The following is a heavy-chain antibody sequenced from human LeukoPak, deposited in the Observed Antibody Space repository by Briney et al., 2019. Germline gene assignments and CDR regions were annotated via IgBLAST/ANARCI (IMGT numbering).Heavy chain of an antibody. Sequence: ASVKVSCKVSGYTLTELSMHWVRQAPGKGLEWMGGFDPEDGETIYAQKFQGRVTMTEDTSTDIAYMELSSLRSEDTAVYYCATGGKRYHIAAAGYDWFDPWGQGTLVTVSS. CDR2: FDPEDGET. D-gene: IGHD6-13*01. CDR1: GYTLTELS. J-gene: IGHJ5*02. V-gene: IGHV1-24*01. CDR3: ATGGKRYHIAAAGYDWFDP.